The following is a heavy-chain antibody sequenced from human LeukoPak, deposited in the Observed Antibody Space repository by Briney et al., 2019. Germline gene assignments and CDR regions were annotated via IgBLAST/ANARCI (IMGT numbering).Heavy chain of an antibody. CDR1: GFTFSSYG. CDR3: AKGLQQYQLLPITYPFRYYYYGMDV. J-gene: IGHJ6*02. Sequence: GGSLRRSCAASGFTFSSYGMHWVRQAPGKGLEWVAVISYDGSNKYYADSVKGRFTISRDNSKNTLYLQMNSLRAEDTAVYYCAKGLQQYQLLPITYPFRYYYYGMDVWGQGTTVTVSS. V-gene: IGHV3-30*18. D-gene: IGHD2-2*01. CDR2: ISYDGSNK.